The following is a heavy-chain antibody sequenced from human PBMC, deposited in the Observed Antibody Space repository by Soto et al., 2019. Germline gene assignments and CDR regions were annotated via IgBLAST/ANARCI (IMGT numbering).Heavy chain of an antibody. D-gene: IGHD3-9*01. CDR3: ARVLTGSGMDV. J-gene: IGHJ6*02. Sequence: EVQLVESGGCLVQPGGSLRLSCAASGFRFSDHYTNWVSQAPGKWLEWVGRTRNKANSYTTEYAASVKGRFTISRDDSKNSLYLQMNSLKTEDTAVYYCARVLTGSGMDVWGQGTTVTVSS. V-gene: IGHV3-72*01. CDR2: TRNKANSYTT. CDR1: GFRFSDHY.